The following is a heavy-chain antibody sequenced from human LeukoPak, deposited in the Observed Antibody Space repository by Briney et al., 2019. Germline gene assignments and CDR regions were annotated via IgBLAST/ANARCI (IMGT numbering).Heavy chain of an antibody. CDR2: IYYSGST. CDR1: GGSISSYY. CDR3: ARGLMTPLWDY. J-gene: IGHJ4*02. Sequence: SQTLSLTCTVSGGSISSYYWSWIRQPPGKGLEWIGYIYYSGSTNYNPSLKSRVTISVDTSKNQFSLKLSSVTAADTAVYYCARGLMTPLWDYWGQGTLVTVSS. V-gene: IGHV4-59*01. D-gene: IGHD2-8*01.